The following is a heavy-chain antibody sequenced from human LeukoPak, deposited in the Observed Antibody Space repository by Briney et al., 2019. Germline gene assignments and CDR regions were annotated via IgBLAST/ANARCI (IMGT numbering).Heavy chain of an antibody. CDR3: AAKVELRSNGPYFNS. CDR2: IYSGGDT. D-gene: IGHD1-7*01. V-gene: IGHV3-53*01. Sequence: SGGSLRLSCAPSGFTVSSNYMSWVRQAPGKGLEWVSVIYSGGDTFYSDSVKGRFTISGDNSKNTLYLQMNSLRAEDTAVYYCAAKVELRSNGPYFNSWGQGTLVTVSS. CDR1: GFTVSSNY. J-gene: IGHJ4*02.